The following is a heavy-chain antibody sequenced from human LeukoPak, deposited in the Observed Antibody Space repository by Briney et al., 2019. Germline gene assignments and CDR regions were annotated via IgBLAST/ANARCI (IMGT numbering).Heavy chain of an antibody. Sequence: GASVKVSCKDSGYTFTSYDSNGVRQANGQGGEGMGWMNTNRGNTGYAQKFQGRVTITRNTAISTAYMELHSLRSEDTAVYYCARASLSGYDPDFDYWGQGTLVTVSS. J-gene: IGHJ4*02. CDR3: ARASLSGYDPDFDY. CDR2: MNTNRGNT. CDR1: GYTFTSYD. D-gene: IGHD5-12*01. V-gene: IGHV1-8*01.